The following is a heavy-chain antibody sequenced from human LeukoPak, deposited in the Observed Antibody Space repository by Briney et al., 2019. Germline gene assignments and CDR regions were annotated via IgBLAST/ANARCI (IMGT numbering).Heavy chain of an antibody. J-gene: IGHJ3*02. Sequence: GGSLRLSCAVSGFTFSSEAMGWVRQAPGKGLEWVSVIYSGGSTNYADSVKGRFTISRDNFKNTLYLQMNSLRAEDTAVYYCARSNMIDAFDIWGQGTMVTVSS. CDR2: IYSGGST. CDR1: GFTFSSEA. CDR3: ARSNMIDAFDI. V-gene: IGHV3-53*01. D-gene: IGHD3-16*01.